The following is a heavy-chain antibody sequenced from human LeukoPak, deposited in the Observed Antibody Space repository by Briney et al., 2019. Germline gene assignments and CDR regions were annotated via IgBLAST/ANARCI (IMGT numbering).Heavy chain of an antibody. V-gene: IGHV4-4*07. J-gene: IGHJ4*02. CDR3: ARRDISSGWSFDY. Sequence: SETLSLTCTVSGGSISNYHWSWIRQPAGKGLEWIGQIHTSGSTNYNPPLKSRVTMSIDTTEDQVSLTIRSVTAADTAFYYCARRDISSGWSFDYWGQGTLVTVAS. D-gene: IGHD6-19*01. CDR2: IHTSGST. CDR1: GGSISNYH.